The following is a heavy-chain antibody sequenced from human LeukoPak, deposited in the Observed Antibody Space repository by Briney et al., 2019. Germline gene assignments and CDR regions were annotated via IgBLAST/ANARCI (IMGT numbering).Heavy chain of an antibody. J-gene: IGHJ5*02. V-gene: IGHV3-23*01. CDR3: AKGGRHCSGGSCSRFDP. CDR2: ISGSGGST. D-gene: IGHD2-15*01. Sequence: GGSLRLSCAASGFTFSSYAMSWVRQAPGKGLEWVSAISGSGGSTYYADSVKGRFTISRDNSKNTLYLQMNSLRAEDTAVYYCAKGGRHCSGGSCSRFDPWGQGTLVTVSS. CDR1: GFTFSSYA.